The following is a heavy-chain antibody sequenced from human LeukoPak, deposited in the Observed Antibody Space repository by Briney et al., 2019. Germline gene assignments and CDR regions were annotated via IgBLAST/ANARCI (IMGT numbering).Heavy chain of an antibody. CDR2: IYYSGST. CDR1: GGSFSSGSYY. CDR3: ARDFGDYIRDDAFDI. V-gene: IGHV4-61*01. D-gene: IGHD4-17*01. J-gene: IGHJ3*02. Sequence: SETLSLTCTVSGGSFSSGSYYWSWIRQPPGTGLEWIGYIYYSGSTNYNPSLKSRVTISVDTSKNQFSLKLSSVTAADTAVYYCARDFGDYIRDDAFDIWGQGTMVTVSS.